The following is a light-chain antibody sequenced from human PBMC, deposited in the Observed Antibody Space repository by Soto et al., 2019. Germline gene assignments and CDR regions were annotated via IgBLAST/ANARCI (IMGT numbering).Light chain of an antibody. CDR2: EVS. V-gene: IGLV2-14*01. J-gene: IGLJ1*01. Sequence: QSALTQPASVSGSPGQAITISCSGSSSDVGAHNFVSWYQHHPGKAPKLMIYEVSNRPSGVSNRFSGSKSGNTASLTISGLQAEDEADYYCNSYTSSNTYVFGSGTKVTGL. CDR1: SSDVGAHNF. CDR3: NSYTSSNTYV.